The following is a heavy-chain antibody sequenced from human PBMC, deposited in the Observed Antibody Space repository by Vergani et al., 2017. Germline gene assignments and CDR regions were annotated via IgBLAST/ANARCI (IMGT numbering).Heavy chain of an antibody. CDR3: ASGGVSDNYDSSGYYYRWFDP. CDR2: IYYSGST. J-gene: IGHJ5*02. Sequence: QVQLQQWGAGLLKPSETLSLTCAVYGGSFSSYYWSWIRQPPGKGLEWIGYIYYSGSTNYNPSLKSRVTISVDTSKNQFSLKLSSVTAADTAVYYCASGGVSDNYDSSGYYYRWFDPWGQGTLVTVSS. D-gene: IGHD3-22*01. CDR1: GGSFSSYY. V-gene: IGHV4-34*11.